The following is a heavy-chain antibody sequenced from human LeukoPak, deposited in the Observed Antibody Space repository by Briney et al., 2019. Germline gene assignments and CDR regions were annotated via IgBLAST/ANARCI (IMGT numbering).Heavy chain of an antibody. V-gene: IGHV4-34*01. CDR1: GGSFSGYY. J-gene: IGHJ4*02. D-gene: IGHD3-10*01. CDR2: INHSGST. CDR3: ARGPRTYYYGSGSRD. Sequence: SETLSLTCAVYGGSFSGYYWSWIRQPPGKGLEWIGEINHSGSTNYNPSLKSRVTISVDTSKNQFSLRLSSVTAADTAVYYCARGPRTYYYGSGSRDWGQGTLVTVSS.